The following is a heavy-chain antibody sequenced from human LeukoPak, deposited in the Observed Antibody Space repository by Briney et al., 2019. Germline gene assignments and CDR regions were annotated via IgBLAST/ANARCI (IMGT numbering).Heavy chain of an antibody. CDR1: GGSFSGYY. CDR3: ASVRRGFGESSKYYSYYYMDV. D-gene: IGHD3-10*01. CDR2: INHSGST. V-gene: IGHV4-34*01. J-gene: IGHJ6*03. Sequence: PSETLSLTCAVYGGSFSGYYWSWIRQPPGKGLEWIGEINHSGSTNYNPSLKSRVTISVDTSKNQLSLKLSAVTAADTAVYYCASVRRGFGESSKYYSYYYMDVWGNGTTVPIS.